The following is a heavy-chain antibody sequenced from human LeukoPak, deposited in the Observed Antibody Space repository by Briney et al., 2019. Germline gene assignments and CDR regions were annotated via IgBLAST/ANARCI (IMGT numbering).Heavy chain of an antibody. CDR1: GFTFSSYE. D-gene: IGHD3-16*01. CDR3: ARVGWVLRYAFDI. V-gene: IGHV3-48*03. Sequence: AGGSLRLSCAASGFTFSSYEMNWVRQAPGKGLEWVSHISSRGSTIYYADSVKGRFTISRDNAKNSLYLQMNSLRAEDTAVYYCARVGWVLRYAFDIWGQGTMVTVSS. J-gene: IGHJ3*02. CDR2: ISSRGSTI.